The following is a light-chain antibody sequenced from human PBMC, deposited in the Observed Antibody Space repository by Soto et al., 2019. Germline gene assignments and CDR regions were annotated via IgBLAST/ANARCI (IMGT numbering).Light chain of an antibody. CDR1: QSVNSY. Sequence: EIVLTQSPSTLSLSPGERATLSRRASQSVNSYLAWYQQRPGQAPRLLIYDASNGATGIPARFSGSGSGTDFTLTISSLEPGDFAVYYCQQSSDWPLTFGGGTKVEIK. CDR2: DAS. V-gene: IGKV3-11*01. CDR3: QQSSDWPLT. J-gene: IGKJ4*01.